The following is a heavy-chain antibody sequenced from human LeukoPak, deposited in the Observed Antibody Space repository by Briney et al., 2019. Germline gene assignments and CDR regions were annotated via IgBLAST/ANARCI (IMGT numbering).Heavy chain of an antibody. CDR1: NYSISSGYY. J-gene: IGHJ6*03. V-gene: IGHV4-38-2*02. CDR2: IYYSGST. CDR3: ARLRDYYYNYMDV. Sequence: SETLSLTCTVSNYSISSGYYWAWIRQPPGKGLEWIGSIYYSGSTYYNPSLKSRVTISVDTSKNQFSLKLSSVTAADTAVYYCARLRDYYYNYMDVWGKGTTVTISS.